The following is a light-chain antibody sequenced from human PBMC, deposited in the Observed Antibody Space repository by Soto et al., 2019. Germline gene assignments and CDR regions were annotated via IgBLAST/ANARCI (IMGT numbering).Light chain of an antibody. CDR1: QSLLHSNGYTY. Sequence: DIVMTQSPLSLPVTPGEPASISCRSSQSLLHSNGYTYLDWYLQKPGQSPQLLIYLRSNRASGVPDRFSGSGSGTDFTLKISRVESEDVGVYYCMQASQSPNTFGPGTRVDIK. CDR2: LRS. CDR3: MQASQSPNT. V-gene: IGKV2-28*01. J-gene: IGKJ3*01.